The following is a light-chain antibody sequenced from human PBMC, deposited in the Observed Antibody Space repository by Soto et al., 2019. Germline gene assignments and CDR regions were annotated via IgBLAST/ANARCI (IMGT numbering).Light chain of an antibody. V-gene: IGLV1-47*02. CDR1: SPNIGGNY. CDR2: NNN. J-gene: IGLJ1*01. Sequence: QSGLTQPPSASGTPGQRVTISCSGSSPNIGGNYVYWYQHLPGTAPRLLIYNNNQRPSGVPDRFSGSKSGHSASLAINGLRSEDEAEYYRAAWDNSLSESLVFATGTKV. CDR3: AAWDNSLSESLV.